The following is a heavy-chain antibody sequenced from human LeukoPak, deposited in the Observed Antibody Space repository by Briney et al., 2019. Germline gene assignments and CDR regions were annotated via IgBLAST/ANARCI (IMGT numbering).Heavy chain of an antibody. CDR1: GGSISSHY. D-gene: IGHD6-13*01. J-gene: IGHJ4*02. Sequence: PSETLSLTCTVSGGSISSHYWNWIRQPPGKGLDWIGYIYYSGSTNYNPSLKSRVTISVDTSKNQFSLKLSSVTAADTAVYYCARSIAAAGTHFDYWGQGTLVTVSS. CDR3: ARSIAAAGTHFDY. CDR2: IYYSGST. V-gene: IGHV4-59*11.